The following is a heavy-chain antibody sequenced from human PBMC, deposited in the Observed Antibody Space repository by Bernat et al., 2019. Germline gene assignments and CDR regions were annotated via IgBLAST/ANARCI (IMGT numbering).Heavy chain of an antibody. V-gene: IGHV4-59*01. CDR1: GGSISSYY. J-gene: IGHJ4*02. CDR3: ARAPGIYGGGWYCFDY. D-gene: IGHD6-19*01. CDR2: IYYSGST. Sequence: QVQLQESGPGLVKPSETLSLTCTVSGGSISSYYWSWIRQPPGKGLEWIGYIYYSGSTNYNPSLKSRVTISVDTSKNQFSLRLSTVTAADTAVYYCARAPGIYGGGWYCFDYWGQGTLVTVSS.